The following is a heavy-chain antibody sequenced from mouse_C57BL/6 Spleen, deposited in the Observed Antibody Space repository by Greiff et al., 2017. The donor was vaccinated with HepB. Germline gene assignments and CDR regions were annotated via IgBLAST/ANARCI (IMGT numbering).Heavy chain of an antibody. J-gene: IGHJ4*01. D-gene: IGHD3-2*02. CDR3: ARERLTYYAMDY. CDR2: ISYDGSN. Sequence: EVKLQESGPGLVKPSQSLSLTCSVTGYSITSGYYWNWIRQFPGNKLEWMGYISYDGSNNYNPSLKNRISITRDTSKNQFFLKLNSVTTEDTATYYCARERLTYYAMDYWGQGTSVTVSS. CDR1: GYSITSGYY. V-gene: IGHV3-6*01.